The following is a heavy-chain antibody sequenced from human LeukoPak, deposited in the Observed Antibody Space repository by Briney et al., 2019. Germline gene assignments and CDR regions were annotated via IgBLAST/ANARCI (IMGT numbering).Heavy chain of an antibody. CDR3: ARDDRYCSGGSCYSVDY. J-gene: IGHJ4*02. V-gene: IGHV1-69*13. CDR1: GGTFSSYA. D-gene: IGHD2-15*01. Sequence: SVKVSCKASGGTFSSYAISWVRQAPGQGLEWMGGTIPIFGTANYAQKFQGRVTITADESTSTAYMELSSLRSEDTAVYYCARDDRYCSGGSCYSVDYWGQGTLVTVSS. CDR2: TIPIFGTA.